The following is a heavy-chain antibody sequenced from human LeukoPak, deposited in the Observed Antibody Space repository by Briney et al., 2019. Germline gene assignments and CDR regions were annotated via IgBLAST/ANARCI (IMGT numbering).Heavy chain of an antibody. CDR2: IKQDGSEK. Sequence: PGGSLRLSCAASGFTFSSYWMSWVRQAPGKGLEWVANIKQDGSEKYYVDSVKGRFTISRDNAKNSLYLQMSSLRVEDTAVYYCAKQSYARSLGEGGPGTLVSVSS. J-gene: IGHJ4*02. CDR3: AKQSYARSLGE. V-gene: IGHV3-7*03. CDR1: GFTFSSYW. D-gene: IGHD2-8*01.